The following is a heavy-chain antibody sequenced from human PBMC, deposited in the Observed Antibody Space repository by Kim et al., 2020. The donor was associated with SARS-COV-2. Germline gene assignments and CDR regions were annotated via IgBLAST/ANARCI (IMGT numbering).Heavy chain of an antibody. CDR1: GFTFDDYA. D-gene: IGHD6-13*01. CDR2: IGWNSGGI. Sequence: GGSLRLSCAASGFTFDDYAMQWVRQAPGKGLQWVSGIGWNSGGIAYADSVKGRFTISRDNAKNSLYLQMNSLRTDDTAFYYCAKEVARRSAAGLYYFDYWGQGTLVTVSS. J-gene: IGHJ4*02. CDR3: AKEVARRSAAGLYYFDY. V-gene: IGHV3-9*01.